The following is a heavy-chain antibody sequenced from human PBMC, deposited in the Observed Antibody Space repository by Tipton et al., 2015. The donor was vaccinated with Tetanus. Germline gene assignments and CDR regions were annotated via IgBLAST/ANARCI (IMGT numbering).Heavy chain of an antibody. Sequence: TLSLTCTVSGGSMNSYYWSWIRQPPGKGLEWIGHIYYTGSTDYNPSLKSRVTISADTTKNLFSLKLRSVTAADAAVYYCARANYDSSKKGPFDSWGQGSLVIVSS. D-gene: IGHD3-3*01. CDR2: IYYTGST. CDR3: ARANYDSSKKGPFDS. J-gene: IGHJ4*02. V-gene: IGHV4-59*01. CDR1: GGSMNSYY.